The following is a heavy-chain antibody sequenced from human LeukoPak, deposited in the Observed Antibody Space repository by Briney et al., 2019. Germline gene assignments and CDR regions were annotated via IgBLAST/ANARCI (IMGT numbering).Heavy chain of an antibody. CDR1: GFTFSSYA. D-gene: IGHD3-10*01. V-gene: IGHV3-23*01. CDR3: AKAVVRDFDYYYGMDV. J-gene: IGHJ6*02. Sequence: GGSLRLSCAASGFTFSSYAMSWVRQAPGKGLEWVSAISGSGGSTYYADSVKSRFTISRDNSKNTLYLQMNSLRAEDTAVYYCAKAVVRDFDYYYGMDVWGQGTTVTVSS. CDR2: ISGSGGST.